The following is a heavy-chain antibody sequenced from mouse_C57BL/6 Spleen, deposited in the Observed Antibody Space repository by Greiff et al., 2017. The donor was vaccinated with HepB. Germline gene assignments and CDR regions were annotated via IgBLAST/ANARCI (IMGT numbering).Heavy chain of an antibody. V-gene: IGHV1-31*01. J-gene: IGHJ4*01. D-gene: IGHD1-1*01. Sequence: EVQLQQSGPELVKPGASVKISCKASGYSFTGYYMHWVKQSHGNILDWIGYIYPYNGVSSYNQKFKGKATLTVDKSSSTAYMELRSLTSEDSAVYYCARVTTVAATGYAMDYWGQGTSVTVSS. CDR3: ARVTTVAATGYAMDY. CDR2: IYPYNGVS. CDR1: GYSFTGYY.